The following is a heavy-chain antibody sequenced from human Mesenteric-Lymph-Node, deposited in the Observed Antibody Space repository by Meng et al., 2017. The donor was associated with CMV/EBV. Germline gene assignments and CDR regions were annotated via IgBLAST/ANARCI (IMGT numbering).Heavy chain of an antibody. CDR3: ARDCSSTSCPLGYYYYGMDV. Sequence: SLKISCAASGFTFDDYGMSWVRQAPGKGLEWVSGISWNSGSIGYADSVKGRFTISRDNAKNSLYLQMNSLRAEDTALYYCARDCSSTSCPLGYYYYGMDVWGQGTTVTVSS. V-gene: IGHV3-9*01. D-gene: IGHD2-2*01. CDR1: GFTFDDYG. J-gene: IGHJ6*02. CDR2: ISWNSGSI.